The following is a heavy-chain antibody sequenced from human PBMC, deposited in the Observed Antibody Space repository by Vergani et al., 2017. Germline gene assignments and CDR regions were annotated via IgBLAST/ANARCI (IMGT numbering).Heavy chain of an antibody. J-gene: IGHJ5*02. Sequence: QVQLVQSGAEVKKPGSSVKVSCKASGGTFSSYAISWVRQAPGQGLEWMGGIIPIFGTANYAQKLQGRVTITADESTSTAYMELSSLRSEDTAVYYCARAPLANYYGSGSYLPRIDPWGQGTLVTVSS. V-gene: IGHV1-69*12. D-gene: IGHD3-10*01. CDR3: ARAPLANYYGSGSYLPRIDP. CDR2: IIPIFGTA. CDR1: GGTFSSYA.